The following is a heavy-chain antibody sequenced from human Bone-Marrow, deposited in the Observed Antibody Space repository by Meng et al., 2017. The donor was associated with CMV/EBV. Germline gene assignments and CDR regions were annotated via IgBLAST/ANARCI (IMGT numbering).Heavy chain of an antibody. J-gene: IGHJ4*02. CDR1: GFTFDDYA. CDR2: ISWNSGSI. D-gene: IGHD1-26*01. CDR3: ARGWLGIGH. V-gene: IGHV3-9*01. Sequence: SLKISCAASGFTFDDYAMHWVRQAPGKGLEWVSGISWNSGSIGYADSVKGRFTISRDNAKNSLYLQMNSLRAEDTAVYYCARGWLGIGHWGQGTLVTVSS.